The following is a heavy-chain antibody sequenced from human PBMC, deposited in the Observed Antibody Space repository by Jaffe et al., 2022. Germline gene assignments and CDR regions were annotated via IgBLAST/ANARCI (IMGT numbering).Heavy chain of an antibody. CDR3: TRVDSVRFFTRDYFDY. V-gene: IGHV3-49*03. J-gene: IGHJ4*02. CDR1: GFTFGDYA. Sequence: EVQLVESGGGLVQPGRSLRLSCTASGFTFGDYAMSWFRQAPGKGLEWVGFIRSKAYGGTTEYAASVKGRFTISRDDSKSIAYLQMNSLKTEDTAVYYCTRVDSVRFFTRDYFDYWGQGTLVTVSS. D-gene: IGHD3-3*01. CDR2: IRSKAYGGTT.